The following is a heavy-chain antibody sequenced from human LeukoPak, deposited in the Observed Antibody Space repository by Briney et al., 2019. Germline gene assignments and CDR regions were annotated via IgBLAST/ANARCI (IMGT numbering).Heavy chain of an antibody. V-gene: IGHV3-48*04. CDR3: AKSGYSGYVKRDYYYYGMDV. J-gene: IGHJ6*02. D-gene: IGHD5-12*01. Sequence: GCLLLSSAASGFDFSTYSIDWGRRAPGKGLAWVSYIISSSSNIYHPDSVKGRFTISRDNSKNSLYLQMNSLRVEDTAVYYCAKSGYSGYVKRDYYYYGMDVWGQGSTVTVSS. CDR1: GFDFSTYS. CDR2: IISSSSNI.